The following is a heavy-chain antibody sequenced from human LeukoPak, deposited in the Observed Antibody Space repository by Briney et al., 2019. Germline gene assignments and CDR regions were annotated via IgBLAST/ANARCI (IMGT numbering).Heavy chain of an antibody. Sequence: GASVKVSCKASGYTFTGYHIHWARQAPGQGLEWMGRINPYSGDTNFAQKSQGRVTMTRDTSITTAYMDLSSLTPDDTAVYFCARDQGSLTRSWYTGYWGQGTQVTVSS. CDR1: GYTFTGYH. CDR3: ARDQGSLTRSWYTGY. D-gene: IGHD6-13*01. J-gene: IGHJ4*02. CDR2: INPYSGDT. V-gene: IGHV1-2*06.